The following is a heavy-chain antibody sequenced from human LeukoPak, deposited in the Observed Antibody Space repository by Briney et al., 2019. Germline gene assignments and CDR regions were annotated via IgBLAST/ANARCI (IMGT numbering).Heavy chain of an antibody. J-gene: IGHJ4*02. D-gene: IGHD3-16*02. Sequence: GGSLRLSCAASGFTFSSYAMSWVRRAPGKGLEWVSAISGSGGSTYYADSVKGRFTMSRDNSKNTLYLQINSLRAEDTAIYYCAKSKVWGTYRYTFDSWGQGTLVTVSA. CDR3: AKSKVWGTYRYTFDS. V-gene: IGHV3-23*01. CDR1: GFTFSSYA. CDR2: ISGSGGST.